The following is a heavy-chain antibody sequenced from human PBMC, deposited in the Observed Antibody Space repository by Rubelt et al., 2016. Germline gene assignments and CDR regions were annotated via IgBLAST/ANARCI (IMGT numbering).Heavy chain of an antibody. CDR3: ARGNGGYDYGLDY. CDR1: GYTFTGYY. CDR2: INPNSGGT. J-gene: IGHJ4*02. V-gene: IGHV1-2*02. D-gene: IGHD5-12*01. Sequence: QVQLVQSGAEVKKPGASVKVSCKASGYTFTGYYMHWVRQAPGQGLEWMGWINPNSGGTNYAQECQGRVTMTRYTSVSTAYMELSRLTSDDTAVYYCARGNGGYDYGLDYWGQGTLVTVSS.